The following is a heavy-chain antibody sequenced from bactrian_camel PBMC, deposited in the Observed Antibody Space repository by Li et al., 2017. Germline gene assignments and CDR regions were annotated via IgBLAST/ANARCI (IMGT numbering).Heavy chain of an antibody. CDR2: MESDGTT. CDR1: GFTSDNFE. V-gene: IGHV3S55*01. Sequence: HVQLVESGGGLVQPGGSLRLSCAASGFTSDNFEMGWYRQTSGNGCELVADMESDGTTYYPDSVKGRFAISQDNAENTLYLQMNSLKTENTAVYYCARGPENLWEYGYWGQGTQVTVS. CDR3: ARGPENLWEYGY. J-gene: IGHJ4*01.